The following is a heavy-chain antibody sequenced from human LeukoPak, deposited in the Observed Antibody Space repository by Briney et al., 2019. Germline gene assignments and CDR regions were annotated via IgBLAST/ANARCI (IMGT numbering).Heavy chain of an antibody. CDR1: NASISTYY. CDR3: ARVLTIFGVVISYGAFDI. CDR2: ISSSGNT. V-gene: IGHV4-59*01. D-gene: IGHD3-3*01. Sequence: SETLSLTCTVFNASISTYYLSWIRQPPGKGLEWIGYISSSGNTNYNPSLKSRLSISVDTSKNQFSLRLTSVTAADTAVYYCARVLTIFGVVISYGAFDIWGQGTVVTVSS. J-gene: IGHJ3*02.